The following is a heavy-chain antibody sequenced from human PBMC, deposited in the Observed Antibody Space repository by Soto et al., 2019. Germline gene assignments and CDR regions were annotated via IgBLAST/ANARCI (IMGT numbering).Heavy chain of an antibody. Sequence: VGSLRLSCAAAGFSFSNSYMIWIRQPPGKGLEWVSFISGGSDYTNHADSVKGRFTIFRDNARHSLHLQMNSLSAEDTAIYYCANIHYGSLDYWRQGTLVTVSS. J-gene: IGHJ4*02. D-gene: IGHD3-10*01. V-gene: IGHV3-11*06. CDR1: GFSFSNSY. CDR3: ANIHYGSLDY. CDR2: ISGGSDYT.